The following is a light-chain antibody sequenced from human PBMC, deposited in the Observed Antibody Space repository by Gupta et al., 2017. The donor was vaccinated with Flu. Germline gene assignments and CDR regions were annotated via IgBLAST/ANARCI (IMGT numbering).Light chain of an antibody. CDR3: QQYET. J-gene: IGKJ1*01. V-gene: IGKV3-15*01. CDR2: GAS. Sequence: EIVMTQSPATLSVSTGERANLSCKASQSVSSNLARYQQKPGQAPRLLIYGASTRATGIPARFSGRGSGTEFTLTISSLQSEDFAVYYCQQYETFGQGTKVEIK. CDR1: QSVSSN.